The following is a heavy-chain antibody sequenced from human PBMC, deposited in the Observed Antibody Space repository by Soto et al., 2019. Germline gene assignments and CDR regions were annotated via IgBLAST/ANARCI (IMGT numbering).Heavy chain of an antibody. V-gene: IGHV3-30*18. Sequence: PXXSLRLSCAASGFTFSSYGMHWVLQAPGKGLEWVAVISYDGSNKYYADSVKGRFTISRDNSKNTLYLQMNSLRAEDTAVYYCAKAYCSGGSCSNWFDPWGQGTLVTVSS. D-gene: IGHD2-15*01. CDR3: AKAYCSGGSCSNWFDP. CDR1: GFTFSSYG. J-gene: IGHJ5*02. CDR2: ISYDGSNK.